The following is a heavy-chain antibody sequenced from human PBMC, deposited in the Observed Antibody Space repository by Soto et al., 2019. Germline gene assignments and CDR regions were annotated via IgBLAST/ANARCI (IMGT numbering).Heavy chain of an antibody. Sequence: PGGSLRLSCTASGFTFSTYPMNWVRQAPGKGLEWVSGISGSGISTYYADSVKGRFTITRDNSQNTVFLQMNSLRAEDTAVYYCAKFPVTTASYYYYGRDGWGQVTTVTVSS. V-gene: IGHV3-23*01. CDR1: GFTFSTYP. CDR3: AKFPVTTASYYYYGRDG. D-gene: IGHD4-4*01. CDR2: ISGSGIST. J-gene: IGHJ6*02.